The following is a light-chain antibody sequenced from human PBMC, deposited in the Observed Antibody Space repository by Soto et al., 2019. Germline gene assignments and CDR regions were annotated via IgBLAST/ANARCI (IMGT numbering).Light chain of an antibody. Sequence: DIQMTQSPSSLSASVGDTVTITCQASQDITNHLNWYQQKPGKAPNLLIYDASHLETGVPSRFSGSGSGTYFTLTISNLQPEVIATYYCQKYDDVPQFGPGTKVDF. CDR1: QDITNH. CDR3: QKYDDVPQ. V-gene: IGKV1-33*01. J-gene: IGKJ3*01. CDR2: DAS.